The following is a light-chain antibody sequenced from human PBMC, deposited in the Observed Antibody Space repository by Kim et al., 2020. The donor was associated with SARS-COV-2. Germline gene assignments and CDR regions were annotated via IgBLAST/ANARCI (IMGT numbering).Light chain of an antibody. Sequence: GQKVTISCSGSRPNVGSNYVSWYQQLPGTAPKVLIYDDNDRPSGIPDRFSGSKSGTSATLGITGLQTGDEADYYCGAWDSSLSSVVFGGGTKLTVL. CDR3: GAWDSSLSSVV. CDR2: DDN. CDR1: RPNVGSNY. J-gene: IGLJ2*01. V-gene: IGLV1-51*01.